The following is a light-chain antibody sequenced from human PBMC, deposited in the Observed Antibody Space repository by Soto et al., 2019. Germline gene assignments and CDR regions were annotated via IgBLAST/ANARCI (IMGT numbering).Light chain of an antibody. CDR2: GDI. J-gene: IGLJ2*01. CDR1: SSNIGAGYD. Sequence: QSVLTQPPSVSGAPGQRLTISCTGSSSNIGAGYDVHWYQQFPGTAPKLLIFGDINRPSGVPDRFSASKSGTSASLAITGLQAEDEADYYCQSYDSVMRASVFGGGTQLTV. CDR3: QSYDSVMRASV. V-gene: IGLV1-40*01.